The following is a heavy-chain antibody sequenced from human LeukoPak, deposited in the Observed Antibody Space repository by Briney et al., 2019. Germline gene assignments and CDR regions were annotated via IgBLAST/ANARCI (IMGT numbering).Heavy chain of an antibody. J-gene: IGHJ4*02. CDR3: ARNEKWGRDL. Sequence: PGGSLRLSCAASGFTFSRHWMSRVRQAPGKGLEWVANIVQDGSQKYYVDSVKGRFTISRDNGKNSLYLQMNSLRAEDTAVYYCARNEKWGRDLWGQGTLLTVSS. D-gene: IGHD1-26*01. CDR2: IVQDGSQK. CDR1: GFTFSRHW. V-gene: IGHV3-7*03.